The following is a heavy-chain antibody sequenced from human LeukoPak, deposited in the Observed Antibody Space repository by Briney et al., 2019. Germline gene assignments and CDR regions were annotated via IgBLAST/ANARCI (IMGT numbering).Heavy chain of an antibody. CDR3: ARGGWSVDY. CDR1: GGSMSSYY. Sequence: SETLSLTCTVSGGSMSSYYWSWIRQPPGKGLEWIGYINYSGKTNYSPSLNSRVTVSVDTSRNQFSLKLNSVTAADTAVYYCARGGWSVDYWGQGTLVTVSS. CDR2: INYSGKT. V-gene: IGHV4-59*08. D-gene: IGHD6-19*01. J-gene: IGHJ4*02.